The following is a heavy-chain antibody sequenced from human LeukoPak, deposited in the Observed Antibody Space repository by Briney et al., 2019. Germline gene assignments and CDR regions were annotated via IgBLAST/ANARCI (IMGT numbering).Heavy chain of an antibody. CDR2: MTPNNGNT. CDR3: ARGDERGVWFGEVQQN. V-gene: IGHV1-8*02. J-gene: IGHJ4*02. Sequence: ASVKVSCKASGYTFTSYGISWVRQAPGQGLEWMGWMTPNNGNTGYAQRFQGRVTMTRDTSISTAYMELSSLTSEDTAVYYCARGDERGVWFGEVQQNWGQGTLVTVSS. CDR1: GYTFTSYG. D-gene: IGHD3-10*01.